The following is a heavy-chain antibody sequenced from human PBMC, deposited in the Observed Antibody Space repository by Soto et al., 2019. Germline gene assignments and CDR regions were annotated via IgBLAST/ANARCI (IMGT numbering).Heavy chain of an antibody. V-gene: IGHV2-5*02. CDR2: IYWDDSK. D-gene: IGHD1-26*01. CDR1: GFSLTTDRVG. Sequence: QITLKESGPTLVKPTQTLTLTCTFSGFSLTTDRVGVGWIRQPPGEALEWLAVIYWDDSKTYRPSLESRLTINKDTSKNQVAITLTNMDSLDKATYYCAHAYGGRSLYWGQGTLVTVSS. J-gene: IGHJ4*02. CDR3: AHAYGGRSLY.